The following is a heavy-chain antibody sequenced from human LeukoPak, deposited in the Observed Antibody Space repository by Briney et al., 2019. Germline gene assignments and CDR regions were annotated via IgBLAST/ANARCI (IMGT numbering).Heavy chain of an antibody. D-gene: IGHD5-18*01. J-gene: IGHJ4*02. V-gene: IGHV1-8*01. CDR1: GYTFTSYD. CDR3: ARASRGRAMVYYFDY. CDR2: MNPNSGNT. Sequence: ASVKVSCKASGYTFTSYDINWVRQATGQGLEWMGWMNPNSGNTGYAQKFQGRVTMTRNTSISTAYMELSSPRSEDTAVYYCARASRGRAMVYYFDYWGQGTLVTVSS.